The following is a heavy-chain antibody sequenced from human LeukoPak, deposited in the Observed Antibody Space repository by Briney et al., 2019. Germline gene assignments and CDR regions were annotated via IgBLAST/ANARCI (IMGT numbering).Heavy chain of an antibody. V-gene: IGHV3-30-3*01. D-gene: IGHD3-3*01. CDR2: ISFDGSNK. Sequence: PGGSLRLSCAASGSIFSSSAMHWVRLAPGKGLEWVAVISFDGSNKYYADSVKGRFTISRDNAKNTLYLQMNSLRAEDTAVFYCARGGSEQTYYANGWFDPWGQGTLVTVSS. CDR1: GSIFSSSA. J-gene: IGHJ5*02. CDR3: ARGGSEQTYYANGWFDP.